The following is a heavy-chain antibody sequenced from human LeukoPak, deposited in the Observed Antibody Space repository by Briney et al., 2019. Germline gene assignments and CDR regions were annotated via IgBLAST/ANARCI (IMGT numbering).Heavy chain of an antibody. D-gene: IGHD3-10*01. CDR2: IIPIFGTA. CDR3: ARGKVVTMVRGVIITYFDY. CDR1: GGTFSSYA. J-gene: IGHJ4*02. V-gene: IGHV1-69*13. Sequence: SVKVSCKASGGTFSSYAISLVRRAPGQGLEWMGGIIPIFGTANYAQNFQGRVTITADESTSTAYMELSSLRSEDTAVYYCARGKVVTMVRGVIITYFDYWGQGTLVTVSS.